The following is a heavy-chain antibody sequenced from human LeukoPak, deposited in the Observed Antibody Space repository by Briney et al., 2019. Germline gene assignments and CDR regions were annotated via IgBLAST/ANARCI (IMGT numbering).Heavy chain of an antibody. CDR1: GFTFGDYA. CDR2: IRSKAYGGTT. J-gene: IGHJ4*02. Sequence: GGSLRLSCTASGFTFGDYAMGWVRQAPGKGLEWGGFIRSKAYGGTTEYAASVKGRFTISRDDSRNIAYLQMNSLRAEDTAVYYCARAALLFGVVVDYWGQGTLVTVSS. V-gene: IGHV3-49*04. CDR3: ARAALLFGVVVDY. D-gene: IGHD3-3*01.